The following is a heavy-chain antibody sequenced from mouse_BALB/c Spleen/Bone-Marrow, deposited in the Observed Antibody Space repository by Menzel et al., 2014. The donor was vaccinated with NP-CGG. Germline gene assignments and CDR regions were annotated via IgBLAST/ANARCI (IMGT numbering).Heavy chain of an antibody. J-gene: IGHJ1*01. CDR1: GYTFTDYW. CDR3: ARRYGSLWYFDV. D-gene: IGHD1-1*01. V-gene: IGHV1-7*01. Sequence: QVQLQQSGAELAKPGASVKMSCKASGYTFTDYWMHWVKQRPGQGLEWIGYINPSSGYTEYNQKFKDKATLTADKSSSTAYMQLNILTAEDSAVYYGARRYGSLWYFDVWGAGTTVTVSS. CDR2: INPSSGYT.